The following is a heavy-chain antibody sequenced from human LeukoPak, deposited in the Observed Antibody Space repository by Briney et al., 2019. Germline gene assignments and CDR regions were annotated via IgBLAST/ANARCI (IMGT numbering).Heavy chain of an antibody. Sequence: SETLSLTCTVSGGSISSSSYYWGWIRQPPGTGPEWIGSIYYSGSTYYNPSLKSRVTISVDTSKNQFSLKLSSVTAADTAVYYCATPNSNTMDSSGSYRDYYYGMDVWGQGTTVTVSS. J-gene: IGHJ6*02. V-gene: IGHV4-39*01. CDR2: IYYSGST. D-gene: IGHD6-19*01. CDR3: ATPNSNTMDSSGSYRDYYYGMDV. CDR1: GGSISSSSYY.